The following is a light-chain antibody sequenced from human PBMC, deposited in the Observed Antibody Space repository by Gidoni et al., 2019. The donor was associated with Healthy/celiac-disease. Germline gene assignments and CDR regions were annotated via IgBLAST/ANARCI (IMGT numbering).Light chain of an antibody. Sequence: EILLSPSPAPLSLSPGERATLSCRASQSVSSYLAWYQQKPGQAPRLLIYDASNRATGIPARFSGSGSGTDFTLTISSLEPEDFAVYYCQQRSNWLTFGGGTKVEIK. V-gene: IGKV3-11*01. CDR1: QSVSSY. CDR3: QQRSNWLT. CDR2: DAS. J-gene: IGKJ4*01.